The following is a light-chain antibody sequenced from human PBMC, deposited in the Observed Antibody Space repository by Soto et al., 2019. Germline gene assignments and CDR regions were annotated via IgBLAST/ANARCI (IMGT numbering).Light chain of an antibody. V-gene: IGKV1-5*01. Sequence: DIQMTQSPSTLSASVGDTVTITCRASQHISHWLAWYQQKPGKAPNLLIYDGSRLQTGVTSRFSGGRSGTDFTLTISSLHPHDFATYHCQQHNNYPYTFGHGTNLEIK. CDR1: QHISHW. CDR3: QQHNNYPYT. J-gene: IGKJ2*01. CDR2: DGS.